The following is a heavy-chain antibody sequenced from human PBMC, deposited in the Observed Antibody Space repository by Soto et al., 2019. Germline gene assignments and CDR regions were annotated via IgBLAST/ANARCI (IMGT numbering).Heavy chain of an antibody. Sequence: SETLSLTCAVYGGSFSGYYWSWIRQPPGKGLEWIGEINHSGSTNYNPSLKSRVTISVDTSKNQFSLKLSSVTAADTAVYYCASKGYYYYGMDVWGQGTTVTVSS. J-gene: IGHJ6*02. CDR2: INHSGST. CDR1: GGSFSGYY. V-gene: IGHV4-34*01. CDR3: ASKGYYYYGMDV.